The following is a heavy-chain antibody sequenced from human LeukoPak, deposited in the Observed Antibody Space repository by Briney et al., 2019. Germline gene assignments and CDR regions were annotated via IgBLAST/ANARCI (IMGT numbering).Heavy chain of an antibody. CDR2: ISSSSSLI. CDR3: ASSVVNGY. CDR1: GFTFSSYT. V-gene: IGHV3-21*01. J-gene: IGHJ4*02. Sequence: PGGSLRLSCAASGFTFSSYTMNWARQAPGKGLQWVSSISSSSSLIYYADSVKGRFTISRGNAKNSLYLQMNSLRVEDTAVYYCASSVVNGYWGQGTLVTVSS. D-gene: IGHD4-23*01.